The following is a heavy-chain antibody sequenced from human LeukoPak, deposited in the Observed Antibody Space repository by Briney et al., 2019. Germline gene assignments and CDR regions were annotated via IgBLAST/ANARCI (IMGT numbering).Heavy chain of an antibody. CDR2: IPYDGSDK. Sequence: TGGSLRLSCAASGFSFSTYAMHWVRQAPGKGLEWVAFIPYDGSDKYYADSVKGRFTISRDSSKNTLYLQMNSLRAEDTAVYYCAGDSDYWGQGTLVTVSS. CDR1: GFSFSTYA. CDR3: AGDSDY. V-gene: IGHV3-30*02. J-gene: IGHJ4*02.